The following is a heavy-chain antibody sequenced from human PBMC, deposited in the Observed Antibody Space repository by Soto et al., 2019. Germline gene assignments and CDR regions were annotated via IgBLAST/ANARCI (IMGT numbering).Heavy chain of an antibody. Sequence: QITLKESGPTLVKPTQTLTLTCNFSGFSLSTYGVGVGWIRQPPGKDLEWLALIYWDDDTRFSPSLNSRLAITKDTSKSQVVLTMPHMDPVDTATYYCAHRPGFSMAFDYWGPGSLVTVSS. D-gene: IGHD3-10*01. J-gene: IGHJ4*02. V-gene: IGHV2-5*02. CDR2: IYWDDDT. CDR3: AHRPGFSMAFDY. CDR1: GFSLSTYGVG.